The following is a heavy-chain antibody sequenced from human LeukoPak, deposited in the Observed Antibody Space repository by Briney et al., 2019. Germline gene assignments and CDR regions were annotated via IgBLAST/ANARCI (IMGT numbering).Heavy chain of an antibody. CDR1: GFTFSSYS. V-gene: IGHV3-21*01. CDR3: AKADLYGDSDWFDP. CDR2: ISSSSSYI. J-gene: IGHJ5*02. Sequence: GGSLRLSCAASGFTFSSYSMNWVRQAPGKGLEWVSSISSSSSYIYYADSVKGRFTISRDNAKNSLYLQMNSLRAEDTAVYYCAKADLYGDSDWFDPWGQGTLVTVSS. D-gene: IGHD4-17*01.